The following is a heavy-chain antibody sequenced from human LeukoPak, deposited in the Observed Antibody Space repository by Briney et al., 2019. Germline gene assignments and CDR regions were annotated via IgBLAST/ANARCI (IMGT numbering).Heavy chain of an antibody. CDR2: INPNSGGT. V-gene: IGHV1-2*02. Sequence: ASVKVSCKASGYTFTGYYMHWVRQAPGQGLEWMGWINPNSGGTNYAQKFQGRVTMTRDTSISTAYMELSRLRSDDTAVYYCARDIPVGAHGLFGYWGQGTLVTVSS. J-gene: IGHJ4*02. CDR1: GYTFTGYY. D-gene: IGHD1-26*01. CDR3: ARDIPVGAHGLFGY.